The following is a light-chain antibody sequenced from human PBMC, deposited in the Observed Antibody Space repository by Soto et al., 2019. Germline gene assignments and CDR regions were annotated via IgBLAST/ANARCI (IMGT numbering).Light chain of an antibody. CDR1: QSVRSSY. J-gene: IGKJ5*01. CDR3: QQYGSSPPT. CDR2: GES. Sequence: EIVLTQSPGTLSLSPGERATLSCRASQSVRSSYFAWYQQRPGQAPSLLIYGESNRATGIPDRFSGSGSGTDFTLTISRLEPEDFAVYICQQYGSSPPTFGQGTRLEIK. V-gene: IGKV3-20*01.